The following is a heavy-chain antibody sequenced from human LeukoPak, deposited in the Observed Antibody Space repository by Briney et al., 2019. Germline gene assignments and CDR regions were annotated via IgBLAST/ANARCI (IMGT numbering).Heavy chain of an antibody. J-gene: IGHJ3*02. D-gene: IGHD4-23*01. V-gene: IGHV4-34*01. CDR3: ARGRLKWGLLTGNSGRAFDI. CDR2: VRHSGST. Sequence: SETLSLTCAVYGESITAYYWTWIRQPPGKRLEWIGEVRHSGSTNYNPSLKSRVTMSVDMSKNQFSLQLKFVTAADTAVYYCARGRLKWGLLTGNSGRAFDIWGQGTMVTVSS. CDR1: GESITAYY.